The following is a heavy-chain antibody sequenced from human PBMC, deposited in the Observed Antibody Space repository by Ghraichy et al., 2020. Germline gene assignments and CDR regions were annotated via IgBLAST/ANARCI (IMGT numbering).Heavy chain of an antibody. CDR2: IRYDGSNK. Sequence: LSLTCAASGFTFSSYGMHWVRQAPGKGLEWVAFIRYDGSNKYYADSVKGRFTISRDSSKNTLYLQMNSLRAEDTAVYYCAKDSGYGYDYWGQGTLVTVSS. CDR3: AKDSGYGYDY. J-gene: IGHJ4*02. D-gene: IGHD5-12*01. CDR1: GFTFSSYG. V-gene: IGHV3-30*02.